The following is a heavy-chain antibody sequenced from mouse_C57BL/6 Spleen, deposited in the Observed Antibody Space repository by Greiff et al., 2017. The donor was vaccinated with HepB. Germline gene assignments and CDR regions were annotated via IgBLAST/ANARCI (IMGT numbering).Heavy chain of an antibody. D-gene: IGHD2-5*01. Sequence: VQLQQSGAELARPGASVKLSCKASGYTFTSYGISWVKQRTGQGLEWIGEIYPRSGNTYYNEKFKGKATLTADKSSSTAYMELRSLTSEDSAVYFCAKSNYSNYVRFAYWGQGTLVTVSA. V-gene: IGHV1-81*01. CDR2: IYPRSGNT. J-gene: IGHJ3*01. CDR3: AKSNYSNYVRFAY. CDR1: GYTFTSYG.